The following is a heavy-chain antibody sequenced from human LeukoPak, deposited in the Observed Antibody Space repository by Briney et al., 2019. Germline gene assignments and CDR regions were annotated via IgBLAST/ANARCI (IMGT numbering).Heavy chain of an antibody. Sequence: PSETLSLTCTVSVGSINSHYWSWFRQPPEKGLEWIGHIYYSGSTFYNPSLESRVTISVDTSKNQFSLKLTSVTTADTAVYYCARSPSNWNYNYWGQGTLVTVSS. J-gene: IGHJ4*02. V-gene: IGHV4-59*11. CDR3: ARSPSNWNYNY. D-gene: IGHD1-7*01. CDR1: VGSINSHY. CDR2: IYYSGST.